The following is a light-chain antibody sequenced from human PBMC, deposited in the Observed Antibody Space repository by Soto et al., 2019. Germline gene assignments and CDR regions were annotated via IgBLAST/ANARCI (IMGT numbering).Light chain of an antibody. Sequence: EIVMTQSPANLSVSPGERATLSCRASQSVSSNLAWYQQKPGQGPRLLIYGASTRATSIPARFSGSGSGTEFTLTLNSLQSEDFAVYYCQQYNKWPPYTCGQGTKLEIK. CDR1: QSVSSN. V-gene: IGKV3-15*01. CDR3: QQYNKWPPYT. J-gene: IGKJ2*01. CDR2: GAS.